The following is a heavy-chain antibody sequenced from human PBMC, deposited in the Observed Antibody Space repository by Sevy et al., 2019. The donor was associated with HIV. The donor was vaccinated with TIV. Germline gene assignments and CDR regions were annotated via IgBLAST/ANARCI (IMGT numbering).Heavy chain of an antibody. J-gene: IGHJ6*02. Sequence: GGSLRLSCAASGFNFNNYWMTWVRQAPGKGLEWVANIKRDGSEKYYLASVKGRFTISRDNAKKALYLQMNNLRADDTALYYCARDCNSATCLWGLDVWDQGTTVTVSS. CDR3: ARDCNSATCLWGLDV. CDR1: GFNFNNYW. V-gene: IGHV3-7*03. CDR2: IKRDGSEK. D-gene: IGHD1-26*01.